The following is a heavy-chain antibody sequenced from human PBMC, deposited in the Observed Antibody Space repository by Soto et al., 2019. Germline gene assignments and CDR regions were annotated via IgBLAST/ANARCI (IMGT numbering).Heavy chain of an antibody. CDR2: ISGGGSGT. D-gene: IGHD2-8*02. Sequence: EMQLSESGGGLVQPGGSLRLSCAASGFTFGSYAMSWVRQAPGKGLEWVSAISGGGSGTYYADSVTGRFTISRDNSKKPLFLQMHSLRVEDTAIYYCAKNPKSTVRFTWFDPWGQGPLVTVSS. CDR1: GFTFGSYA. V-gene: IGHV3-23*01. CDR3: AKNPKSTVRFTWFDP. J-gene: IGHJ5*02.